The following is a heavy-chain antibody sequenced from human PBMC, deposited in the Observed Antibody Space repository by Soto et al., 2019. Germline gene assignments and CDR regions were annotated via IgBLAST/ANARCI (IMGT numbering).Heavy chain of an antibody. V-gene: IGHV4-30-4*01. J-gene: IGHJ5*02. CDR3: ARGWFGYCSSTSCYGWFDP. CDR1: GGSISSGDYY. Sequence: SETLSLTCTVSGGSISSGDYYWSWIRQPPGKGLEWIGEINHSGSTNYNPSLKSRVTISVDTSKSQFSLKLSSVTAADTAVYYCARGWFGYCSSTSCYGWFDPWGQGTLVTVSS. CDR2: INHSGST. D-gene: IGHD2-2*03.